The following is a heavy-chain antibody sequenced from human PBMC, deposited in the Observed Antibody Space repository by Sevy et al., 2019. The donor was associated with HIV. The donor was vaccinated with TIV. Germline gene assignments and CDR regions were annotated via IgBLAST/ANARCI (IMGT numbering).Heavy chain of an antibody. CDR1: GFTFSSYA. Sequence: GGSLRLSCAASGFTFSSYAMHWVRQAPGKGLEWVAVISYDGSNKYYADSVKGRFTISRDNSKNTLYLQMNSLRAEDTAVYYCVRAEMSSSWYDYWGQGTLVTVSS. V-gene: IGHV3-30-3*01. J-gene: IGHJ4*02. D-gene: IGHD6-13*01. CDR3: VRAEMSSSWYDY. CDR2: ISYDGSNK.